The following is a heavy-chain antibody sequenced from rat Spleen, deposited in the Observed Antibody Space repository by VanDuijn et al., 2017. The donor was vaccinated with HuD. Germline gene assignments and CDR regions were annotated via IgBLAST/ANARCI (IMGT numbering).Heavy chain of an antibody. CDR1: GFSLSRHG. Sequence: QVHLKESGPGRVQPSQTLSLTCTVSGFSLSRHGVIWVRQPPGKGLEWMGVIWGDGNTNYKSALKSRLSISRDTSKSQVFLKMNNLQTEDTAMYFCARLGDHWGQGVMVTVSS. CDR3: ARLGDH. V-gene: IGHV2S61*01. D-gene: IGHD5-1*01. J-gene: IGHJ2*01. CDR2: IWGDGNT.